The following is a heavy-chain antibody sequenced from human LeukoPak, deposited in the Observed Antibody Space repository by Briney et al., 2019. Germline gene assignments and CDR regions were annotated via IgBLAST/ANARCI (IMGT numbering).Heavy chain of an antibody. D-gene: IGHD4-23*01. CDR1: GYTFTSYA. CDR3: ARDQSDYGGSPFDY. V-gene: IGHV1-3*01. J-gene: IGHJ4*02. Sequence: ASVMVSCKASGYTFTSYAMHWVRQAPGQRLEWMGWINAGNGNTKYSQKFQGRVTITRDTSASTVYMELNSLRSEDTAVYYCARDQSDYGGSPFDYWGQGTLVTVSS. CDR2: INAGNGNT.